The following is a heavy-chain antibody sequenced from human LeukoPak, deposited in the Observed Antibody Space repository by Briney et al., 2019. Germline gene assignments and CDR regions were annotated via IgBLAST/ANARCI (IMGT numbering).Heavy chain of an antibody. D-gene: IGHD2-15*01. CDR2: ISYDGSNK. Sequence: GGSLRLSCAAPGFTFSSYAMHWVRQAPGKGLEWVAVISYDGSNKYYADSVKGRFTISRDNSKNTLYLQMNSLRAEDTAVYYCAREAGYCSGGSCYYFDYWGQGTLVTVSS. J-gene: IGHJ4*02. V-gene: IGHV3-30-3*01. CDR1: GFTFSSYA. CDR3: AREAGYCSGGSCYYFDY.